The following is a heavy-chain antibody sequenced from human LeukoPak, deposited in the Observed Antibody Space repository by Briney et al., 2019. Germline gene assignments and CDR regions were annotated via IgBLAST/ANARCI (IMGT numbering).Heavy chain of an antibody. J-gene: IGHJ4*02. CDR1: GFTFSSYA. CDR2: ISGSGGST. V-gene: IGHV3-23*01. D-gene: IGHD7-27*01. Sequence: GGSLRLSCAASGFTFSSYAMSWVRQAPGKGLEWVSAISGSGGSTYYADSVKGRFTIPRDDSKNTLYLQMNSLRAEDTAVYYCALTALLGRSDYFDYWGQGTLVTVSS. CDR3: ALTALLGRSDYFDY.